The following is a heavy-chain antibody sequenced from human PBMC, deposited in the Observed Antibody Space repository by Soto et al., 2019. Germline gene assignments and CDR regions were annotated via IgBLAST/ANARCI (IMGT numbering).Heavy chain of an antibody. Sequence: SETLSLTCAVYGGSFTDYYWSWIRQPPGKGLEWIGEIHHSGNTKYNPSLKSRVTISVDTSKNQFSLNLISVTAADTAIYYCARGSGYVWWTLGQGTLVTVSS. V-gene: IGHV4-34*01. CDR2: IHHSGNT. CDR1: GGSFTDYY. J-gene: IGHJ5*02. CDR3: ARGSGYVWWT. D-gene: IGHD3-16*01.